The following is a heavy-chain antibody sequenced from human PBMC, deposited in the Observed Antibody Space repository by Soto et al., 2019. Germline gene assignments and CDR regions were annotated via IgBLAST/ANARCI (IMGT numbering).Heavy chain of an antibody. J-gene: IGHJ6*03. CDR3: ASGMGELSLAYYYYYYMDV. V-gene: IGHV4-59*01. CDR2: IYYSGST. D-gene: IGHD3-16*02. CDR1: GGSISSYY. Sequence: SETLSLTCTVSGGSISSYYWSWIRQPPGKGLEWIGYIYYSGSTNYNPSLKSRVTISVDTSKNQFSLKLSSVTAADTAVYYFASGMGELSLAYYYYYYMDVWGKGTTVTVSS.